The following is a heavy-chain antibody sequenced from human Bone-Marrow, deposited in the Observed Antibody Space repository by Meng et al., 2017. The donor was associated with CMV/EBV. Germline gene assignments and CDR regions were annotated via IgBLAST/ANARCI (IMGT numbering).Heavy chain of an antibody. Sequence: GESLKISCAASGFTFSSYSMNWVRQAPGKGLEWVSYISSSSSTIYYADSVKGRFTISRDNAKNSLYLQMNSLRAEDTAVYYCARGVHWASFDYWGQRTLVTVSS. CDR2: ISSSSSTI. D-gene: IGHD3-16*01. J-gene: IGHJ4*02. CDR3: ARGVHWASFDY. CDR1: GFTFSSYS. V-gene: IGHV3-48*04.